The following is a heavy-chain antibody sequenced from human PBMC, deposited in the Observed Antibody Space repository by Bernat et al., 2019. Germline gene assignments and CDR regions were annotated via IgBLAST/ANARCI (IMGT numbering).Heavy chain of an antibody. CDR2: IKQDGSEK. J-gene: IGHJ6*02. V-gene: IGHV3-7*01. Sequence: EVQLVESGGGLVQPGGSLRLSCAASGFTFSSYWMSWVRQAPGKGLEWVANIKQDGSEKYYVDSVKGRFTISRDNAKNSLYLQMNSLRAEDTAVYYCARADDLLTANYGMDVWGQGTTVTVSS. D-gene: IGHD3-3*01. CDR3: ARADDLLTANYGMDV. CDR1: GFTFSSYW.